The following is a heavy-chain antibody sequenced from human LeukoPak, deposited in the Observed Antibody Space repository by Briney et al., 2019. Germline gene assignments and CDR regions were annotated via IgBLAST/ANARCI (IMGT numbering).Heavy chain of an antibody. Sequence: GGSLRLSCAASGFTFSGYAMSWVRQAPGKGLEWVSAISGSGGSTYYADSVKGRFTISRDNSKNTLYLQMNSLRAEDTAVYYCAKDPDYSTVTTNYFDYWGQETLVTVSS. D-gene: IGHD4-17*01. J-gene: IGHJ4*02. CDR3: AKDPDYSTVTTNYFDY. V-gene: IGHV3-23*01. CDR1: GFTFSGYA. CDR2: ISGSGGST.